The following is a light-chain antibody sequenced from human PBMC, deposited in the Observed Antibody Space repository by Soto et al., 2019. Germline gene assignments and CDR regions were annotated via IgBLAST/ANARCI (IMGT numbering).Light chain of an antibody. V-gene: IGKV3-20*01. J-gene: IGKJ1*01. CDR2: GAS. Sequence: EIVLTQSPGTLSLSPGERATLSCRASQSVSSSYLAWYQQKPGQAPRLLIYGASSRATGIPDRFSGSGSGTDFTLTISRLEPEDLAVYYCQQCGSSWTFGQGTKVEIK. CDR1: QSVSSSY. CDR3: QQCGSSWT.